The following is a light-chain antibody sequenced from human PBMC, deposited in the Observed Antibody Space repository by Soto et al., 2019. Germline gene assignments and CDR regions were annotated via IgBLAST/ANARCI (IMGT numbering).Light chain of an antibody. CDR3: QQYNSLWT. CDR2: KAY. CDR1: QSISSW. J-gene: IGKJ1*01. Sequence: DIQMTQSPSTLSASVGDRVTITCRASQSISSWLAWYQQKPGKAPKLLIYKAYSLESGVPSRFSGSGSGTEFPLTISSLQPDDFATYYCQQYNSLWTFGQGTKVEIK. V-gene: IGKV1-5*03.